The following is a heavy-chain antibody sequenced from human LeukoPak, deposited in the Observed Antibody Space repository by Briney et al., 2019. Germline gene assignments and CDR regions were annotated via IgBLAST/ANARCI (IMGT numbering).Heavy chain of an antibody. V-gene: IGHV1-2*06. CDR1: GHTFTGYY. D-gene: IGHD3-10*01. CDR2: INPNSGGT. Sequence: GASVKVSCKASGHTFTGYYMHWVRQAPGQGLEWMGRINPNSGGTNYAQKFRGRVTITRDTSISTAYMELSRLRSDDTAVYYCARAPIYGSGSSTVDYWGQGTLVIVSS. CDR3: ARAPIYGSGSSTVDY. J-gene: IGHJ4*02.